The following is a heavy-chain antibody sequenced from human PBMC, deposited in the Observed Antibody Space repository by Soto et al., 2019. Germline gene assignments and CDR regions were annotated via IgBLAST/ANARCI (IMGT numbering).Heavy chain of an antibody. V-gene: IGHV1-18*01. J-gene: IGHJ4*02. CDR3: ARYWDSLYGDYGWDYDY. D-gene: IGHD4-17*01. Sequence: QVQLVQSGAEVKKPGASVKVSCKASGYTFTSYGISWVRQAPGQGLEWMGWISAHNGNTNYAQKLQGRVTMTTDTSTSTAYMELRSLRSDDTAVYYCARYWDSLYGDYGWDYDYWGQGTLVTVSS. CDR2: ISAHNGNT. CDR1: GYTFTSYG.